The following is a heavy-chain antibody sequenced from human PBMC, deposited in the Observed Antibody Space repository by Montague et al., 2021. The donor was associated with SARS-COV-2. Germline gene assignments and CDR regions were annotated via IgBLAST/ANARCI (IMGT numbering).Heavy chain of an antibody. V-gene: IGHV4-34*01. CDR2: INHSGST. Sequence: SETLSLTCAVYGGSFSGYYWSWIRQPPGKGLEWIGVINHSGSTNYNPSLKSRVTISVDTSKNQFSLKLSSVTAADTAVYYCARVRYYGSGTSLGMDVWGQGTTVAVSS. J-gene: IGHJ6*02. CDR1: GGSFSGYY. CDR3: ARVRYYGSGTSLGMDV. D-gene: IGHD3-10*01.